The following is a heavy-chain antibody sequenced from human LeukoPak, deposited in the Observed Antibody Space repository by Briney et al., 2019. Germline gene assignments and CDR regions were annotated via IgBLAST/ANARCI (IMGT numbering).Heavy chain of an antibody. Sequence: SETLSLTCTVSGGSISSYYWSWIRQPPGKGLEWIGYIYYSGSTNYNPSLKSRVTISVDTSKNQFSLKLSSVTAADTAVYYCAATVTYYYYYYYMDVWGKGTTVTVSS. J-gene: IGHJ6*03. D-gene: IGHD4-17*01. CDR2: IYYSGST. CDR1: GGSISSYY. CDR3: AATVTYYYYYYYMDV. V-gene: IGHV4-59*01.